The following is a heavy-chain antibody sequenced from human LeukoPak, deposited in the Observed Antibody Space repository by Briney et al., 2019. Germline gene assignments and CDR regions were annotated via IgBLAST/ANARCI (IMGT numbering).Heavy chain of an antibody. V-gene: IGHV4-39*01. CDR1: GGSISSSSYY. CDR3: ARPSETSIAARRWDFDY. Sequence: SETLSLTCTVSGGSISSSSYYWGWIRQPPGKGLEWIGSIYYSGSTYHNPSLKSRVTISVDTSKNQFSLKLSSVTAADTAVYYCARPSETSIAARRWDFDYWGQGTLVTVSS. CDR2: IYYSGST. J-gene: IGHJ4*02. D-gene: IGHD6-6*01.